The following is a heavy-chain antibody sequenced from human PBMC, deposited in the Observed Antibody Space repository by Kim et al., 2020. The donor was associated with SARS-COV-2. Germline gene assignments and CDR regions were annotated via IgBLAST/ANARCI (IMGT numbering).Heavy chain of an antibody. Sequence: LSLTCAASGFTFSDYYMSWIRQAPGKGLEWVSYISSSSSYTNYADSVKGRFTISRDNAKNSLYLQMNSLRAEDTAVYYCARDGYNFGGYYFDYWGQGTLVTVSS. D-gene: IGHD5-12*01. V-gene: IGHV3-11*05. CDR1: GFTFSDYY. CDR2: ISSSSSYT. J-gene: IGHJ4*02. CDR3: ARDGYNFGGYYFDY.